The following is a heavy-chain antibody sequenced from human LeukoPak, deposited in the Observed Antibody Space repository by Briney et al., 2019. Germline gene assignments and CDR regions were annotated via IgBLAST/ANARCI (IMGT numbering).Heavy chain of an antibody. V-gene: IGHV4-34*01. CDR1: GGSFSGYY. Sequence: SETLSLTCAVYGGSFSGYYWSWIRQPPGKGLEWIGEINHSGSTNYNPSLKSRVTISVDTSNNQFSLKLSSVTAADTAVYYCARVTPHSVLDYWGQGTLVTVSS. CDR3: ARVTPHSVLDY. J-gene: IGHJ4*02. CDR2: INHSGST. D-gene: IGHD2-21*02.